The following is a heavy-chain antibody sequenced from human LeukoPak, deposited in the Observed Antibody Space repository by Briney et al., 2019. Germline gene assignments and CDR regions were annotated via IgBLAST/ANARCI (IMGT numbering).Heavy chain of an antibody. CDR2: INPNSGGT. CDR1: GGTFSSYA. Sequence: ASVKVSCKASGGTFSSYAISWVRQAPGQGLEWMGWINPNSGGTNYAQKFQGRVTMTRDTSISTAYMELSRLRSDDTAVYYCARVPQYYYGSGSPIDYWGQGTLVTVSS. CDR3: ARVPQYYYGSGSPIDY. D-gene: IGHD3-10*01. V-gene: IGHV1-2*02. J-gene: IGHJ4*02.